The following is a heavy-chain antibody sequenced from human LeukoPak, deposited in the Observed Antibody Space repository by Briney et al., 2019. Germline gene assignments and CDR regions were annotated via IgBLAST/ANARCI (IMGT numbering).Heavy chain of an antibody. Sequence: SETLSLTCNVSGDSISSYYWSWIRQPPGKGLEWIAYIYYSGSTNYNPSLKSRVNISVDTSKNQFSLNLSSVTAADTAVYYCARSPTVTILFDSWGQGTLVTVSS. V-gene: IGHV4-59*01. J-gene: IGHJ4*02. CDR3: ARSPTVTILFDS. CDR2: IYYSGST. D-gene: IGHD4-17*01. CDR1: GDSISSYY.